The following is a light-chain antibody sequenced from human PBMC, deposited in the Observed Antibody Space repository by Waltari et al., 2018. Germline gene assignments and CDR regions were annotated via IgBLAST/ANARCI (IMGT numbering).Light chain of an antibody. V-gene: IGKV1-39*01. J-gene: IGKJ3*01. CDR3: QQSDSLSFT. Sequence: IQMTQSPSSLSASVGDRVTITCRASQSISSYLNWYQQKPGKAPKLLIYDSSSLQSGVPSRFSGSGSGTDFTLTISSLQPEDFATYFCQQSDSLSFTFGPGIKVDIK. CDR1: QSISSY. CDR2: DSS.